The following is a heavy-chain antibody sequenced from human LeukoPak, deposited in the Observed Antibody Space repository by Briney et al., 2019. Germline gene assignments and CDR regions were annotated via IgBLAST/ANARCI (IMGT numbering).Heavy chain of an antibody. CDR1: GYTYAGYY. CDR3: AREGYQLLYNTFDY. V-gene: IGHV1-2*02. CDR2: INPDSGGT. D-gene: IGHD2-2*01. Sequence: ASVKVSCKASGYTYAGYYIYWVRQAPAQGLEWMGWINPDSGGTNYAQKFRGRVTMTRDTSISTAYMELSRLRSDDTAVYYCAREGYQLLYNTFDYWGQGTLVTVSS. J-gene: IGHJ4*02.